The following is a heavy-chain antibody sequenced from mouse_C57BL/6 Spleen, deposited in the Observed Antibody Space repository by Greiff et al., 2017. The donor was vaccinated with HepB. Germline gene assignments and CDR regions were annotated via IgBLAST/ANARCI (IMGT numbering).Heavy chain of an antibody. CDR1: GYSFTGYF. J-gene: IGHJ4*01. CDR3: ARDSYGYDGYYAMDY. D-gene: IGHD2-2*01. Sequence: VQLKESGPELVKPGDSVKISCKASGYSFTGYFMNWVMQSHGKSLEWIGRINPYNGDTFYNQKFKGKATLTVDKSSSTAHMELRSLTSEDSAVYYCARDSYGYDGYYAMDYWGQGTSVTVSS. V-gene: IGHV1-20*01. CDR2: INPYNGDT.